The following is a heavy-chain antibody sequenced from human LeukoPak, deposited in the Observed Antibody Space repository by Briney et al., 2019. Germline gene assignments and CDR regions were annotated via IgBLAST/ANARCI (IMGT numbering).Heavy chain of an antibody. CDR2: FSSSSSST. Sequence: GGSLRLSCAPSGFTFNIYDMNCVRGSTGKRREWVSTFSSSSSSTYYADSVKGRFTISRDNAKNSLYLQMNSLRVEDTAVYYCARDSEVAVTFPTRVGYWGQGTLVTVSS. J-gene: IGHJ4*02. CDR1: GFTFNIYD. CDR3: ARDSEVAVTFPTRVGY. D-gene: IGHD4-23*01. V-gene: IGHV3-23*01.